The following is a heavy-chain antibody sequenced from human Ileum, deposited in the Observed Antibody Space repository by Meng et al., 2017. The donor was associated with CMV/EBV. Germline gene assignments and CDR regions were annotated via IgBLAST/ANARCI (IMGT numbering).Heavy chain of an antibody. Sequence: SGFTFSNFAMHWVRQAPGKGLEWVSGISDSGVATYYTVSVQGRFTVSRDNSKNALFLQMDSLRGEDTAVYYCAHGKPSAPSGDTFQHWGQGTLVTVSS. CDR2: ISDSGVAT. CDR1: GFTFSNFA. J-gene: IGHJ1*01. CDR3: AHGKPSAPSGDTFQH. D-gene: IGHD3-10*01. V-gene: IGHV3-23*01.